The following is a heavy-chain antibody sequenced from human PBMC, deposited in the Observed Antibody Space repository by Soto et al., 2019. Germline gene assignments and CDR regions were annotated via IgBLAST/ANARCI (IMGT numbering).Heavy chain of an antibody. V-gene: IGHV4-34*01. CDR3: VRIRYQLPSSVLWLDP. CDR1: GGFLSESY. D-gene: IGHD3-16*01. Sequence: SETLSLTCAVYGGFLSESYWTWIRQPPGKGLEWIGEVNHVGGTNYNPSLKSRVTMSVDTSQNQFSLRLISVTAADTAMYFCVRIRYQLPSSVLWLDPWGQGTPVTVSS. CDR2: VNHVGGT. J-gene: IGHJ5*02.